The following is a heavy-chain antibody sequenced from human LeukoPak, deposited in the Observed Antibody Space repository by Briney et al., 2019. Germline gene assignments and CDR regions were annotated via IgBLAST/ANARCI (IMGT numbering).Heavy chain of an antibody. CDR1: GFTFSSNY. J-gene: IGHJ6*03. V-gene: IGHV3-53*01. CDR2: IYSGGST. Sequence: PGGSLRLSCAASGFTFSSNYMSWVRQAPGKGLEWVSVIYSGGSTYYSDSVRGRFTISRDNSKNTLYLQMNSLRAEDTAVYYCARVLGETMIVALTPYYYYMDVWGKGTTVTVSS. CDR3: ARVLGETMIVALTPYYYYMDV. D-gene: IGHD3-22*01.